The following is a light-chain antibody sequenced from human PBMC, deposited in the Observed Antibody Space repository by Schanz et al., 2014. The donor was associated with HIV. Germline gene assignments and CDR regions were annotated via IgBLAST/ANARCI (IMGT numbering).Light chain of an antibody. CDR3: QQYGSSPL. Sequence: EIVLTQSPGTLSLSPGERATLSCRASQRISDSNFAWYQQKPGQAPRLLIYGVSVRATGSPDRFSGSGSGTDFTLTISRLEPEDFAVYYCQQYGSSPLFGQGTKVEIK. V-gene: IGKV3-20*01. J-gene: IGKJ1*01. CDR1: QRISDSN. CDR2: GVS.